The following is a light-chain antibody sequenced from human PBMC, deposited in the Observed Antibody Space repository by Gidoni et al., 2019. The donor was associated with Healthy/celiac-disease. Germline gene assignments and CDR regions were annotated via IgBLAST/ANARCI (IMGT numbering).Light chain of an antibody. CDR2: KAS. V-gene: IGKV1-5*03. CDR1: QSVSSW. Sequence: DIQMTQSPSTLSASVGDRITLTCRASQSVSSWLAWYQQKPGKAPKLLIYKASSLESGVPSRFSGSGSGTEFTLTISSLQPDDFATYYCQQYNSDPWTFXXXTKVEIK. J-gene: IGKJ1*01. CDR3: QQYNSDPWT.